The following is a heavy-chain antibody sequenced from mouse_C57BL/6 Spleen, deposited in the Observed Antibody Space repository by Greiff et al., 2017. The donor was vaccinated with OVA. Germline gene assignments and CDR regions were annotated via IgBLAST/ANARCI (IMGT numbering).Heavy chain of an antibody. Sequence: QVQLQQSGAELMKPGASVKLSCKATGYTFTGYWIEWVKQRPGHGLEWIGEILPGSGSTNYNEKFKGKATFTADTSSNTAYMQLSSLTTEDSAIYYCARSPHYYGSSWWYFDVWGTGTTVTVSS. J-gene: IGHJ1*03. V-gene: IGHV1-9*01. CDR2: ILPGSGST. CDR3: ARSPHYYGSSWWYFDV. D-gene: IGHD1-1*01. CDR1: GYTFTGYW.